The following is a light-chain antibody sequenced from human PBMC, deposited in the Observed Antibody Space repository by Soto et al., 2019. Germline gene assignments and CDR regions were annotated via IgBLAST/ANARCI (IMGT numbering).Light chain of an antibody. V-gene: IGKV3-15*01. CDR2: GAS. CDR1: QSVSSD. Sequence: EIVMTQSPAPLSVFPGERATLSCRASQSVSSDLAWYQQKPGQAPRLLIYGASTRATGIPARFSGSGSGTEFTLTISSLQSEDFAVYYCHQYNNWPFTFGPGTKVDIK. CDR3: HQYNNWPFT. J-gene: IGKJ3*01.